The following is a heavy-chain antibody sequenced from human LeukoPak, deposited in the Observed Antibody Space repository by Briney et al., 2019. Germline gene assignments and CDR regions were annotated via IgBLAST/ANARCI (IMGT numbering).Heavy chain of an antibody. D-gene: IGHD2-15*01. V-gene: IGHV5-51*01. CDR2: IYPGDSDT. CDR1: GYSFTSYW. J-gene: IGHJ5*02. CDR3: ARRYCSGGNCNWFDP. Sequence: GESLKISCKGSGYSFTSYWIGWVRQMPGKGLEWMGIIYPGDSDTRYSPSFQGQVTISADKSISTAYLQWSSLKASDTAMYYCARRYCSGGNCNWFDPWGQGTLVTVSS.